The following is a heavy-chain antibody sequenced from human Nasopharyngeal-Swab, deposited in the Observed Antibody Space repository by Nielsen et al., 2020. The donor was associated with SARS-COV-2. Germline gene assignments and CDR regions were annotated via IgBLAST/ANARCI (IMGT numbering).Heavy chain of an antibody. Sequence: GGSLRLSCAASGFTFDGYAMHWVRQAPGKGLEWVSGISWNSGSIGYADSVKGRFTISRDNAKNSLYLQMNSLRAEDTALYYCAKDIEDGYCSGGSCYSFDYWGQGTLVTVSS. J-gene: IGHJ4*02. CDR1: GFTFDGYA. CDR2: ISWNSGSI. D-gene: IGHD2-15*01. V-gene: IGHV3-9*01. CDR3: AKDIEDGYCSGGSCYSFDY.